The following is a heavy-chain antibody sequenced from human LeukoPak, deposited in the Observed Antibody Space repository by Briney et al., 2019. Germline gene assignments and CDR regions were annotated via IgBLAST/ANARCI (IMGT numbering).Heavy chain of an antibody. V-gene: IGHV3-74*01. D-gene: IGHD5-18*01. CDR1: GFTFSSYW. J-gene: IGHJ4*02. CDR3: ARDRRYSPDY. Sequence: GGSLRLSCAPSGFTFSSYWMHWVRQAPGKGLVWVSTIYSVGRDTLYADSVKGRFTISRDNAKNTLYLQMNSLRDEDRAVYYCARDRRYSPDYWGRGTLVTVSS. CDR2: IYSVGRDT.